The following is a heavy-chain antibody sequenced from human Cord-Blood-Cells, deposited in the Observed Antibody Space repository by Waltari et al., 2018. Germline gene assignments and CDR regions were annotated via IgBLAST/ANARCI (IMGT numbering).Heavy chain of an antibody. Sequence: QVQLQESGPGLVKPSETLSLTCTVSGGSISSYYWSWIRQPPGKGLEWIGYIYYSGSTNYNPSLKSRVTISVDTSKNQFSLKLSSVTAADTAVYYCARDSSSWNFDYWGQGTLVTVSS. D-gene: IGHD6-6*01. V-gene: IGHV4-59*01. CDR1: GGSISSYY. CDR2: IYYSGST. CDR3: ARDSSSWNFDY. J-gene: IGHJ4*02.